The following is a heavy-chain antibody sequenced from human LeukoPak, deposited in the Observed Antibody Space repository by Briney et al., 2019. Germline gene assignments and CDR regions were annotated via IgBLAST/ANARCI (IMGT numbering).Heavy chain of an antibody. CDR3: ARSGLRGVRDYYYYYMDV. CDR1: GYTFTSNY. J-gene: IGHJ6*03. D-gene: IGHD1-1*01. V-gene: IGHV1-46*01. CDR2: ISPSGGSR. Sequence: ASVKVSCKAFGYTFTSNYMHWVRQAPGQGPEWMGVISPSGGSRTYAQKFQGRVTLTRDMSTSTDYLELSSLRSEDTAVYYCARSGLRGVRDYYYYYMDVWGKGTTVTVSS.